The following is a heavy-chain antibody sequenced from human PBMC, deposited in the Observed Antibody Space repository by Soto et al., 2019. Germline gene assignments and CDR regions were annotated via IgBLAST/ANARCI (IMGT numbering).Heavy chain of an antibody. D-gene: IGHD2-2*01. Sequence: QLQLVQSGPEVKKPGTSVKVSCKASGFTFTSSAMQWVRQARGQRLEWIGWIVVGSGNTNYAQEFQERVTINRDMSTGTADIELSSLGSEDTTVYYCAAAAPKGDIAALPAENPDQYFDLWIRGTLVTV. J-gene: IGHJ2*01. CDR2: IVVGSGNT. CDR1: GFTFTSSA. V-gene: IGHV1-58*02. CDR3: AAAAPKGDIAALPAENPDQYFDL.